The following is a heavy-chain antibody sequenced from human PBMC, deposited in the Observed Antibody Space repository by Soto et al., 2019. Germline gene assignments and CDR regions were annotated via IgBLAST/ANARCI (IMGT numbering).Heavy chain of an antibody. J-gene: IGHJ4*02. CDR1: GFTFSSYG. CDR2: ISYDGSNK. V-gene: IGHV3-30*18. Sequence: PGGSLRLSCAASGFTFSSYGMHWVRQAPGKGLEWVAVISYDGSNKYYADTVKGRFTISRDNSKNTLYLQMNRMRAEDTTVYYCAKDLGSSWQYYFDYWGQGTLVTVSS. D-gene: IGHD6-13*01. CDR3: AKDLGSSWQYYFDY.